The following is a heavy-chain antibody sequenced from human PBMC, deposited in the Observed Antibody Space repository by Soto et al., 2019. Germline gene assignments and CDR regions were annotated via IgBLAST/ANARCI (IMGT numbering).Heavy chain of an antibody. CDR1: GGSISSYY. CDR2: IYTSGST. CDR3: ARDGVRVTAMVNYWYFDL. V-gene: IGHV4-4*07. D-gene: IGHD5-18*01. Sequence: QVQLQESGPGLVKPSETLSLTCTVSGGSISSYYWSWIRQPAGKGLEWIGRIYTSGSTNYNPSLKSRVTMSVDTSKNQFSLKLSSVTAADTAVYYCARDGVRVTAMVNYWYFDLWGRGTLVTVSS. J-gene: IGHJ2*01.